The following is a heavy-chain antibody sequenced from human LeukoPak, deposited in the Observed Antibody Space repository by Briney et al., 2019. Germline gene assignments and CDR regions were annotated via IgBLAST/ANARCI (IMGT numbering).Heavy chain of an antibody. V-gene: IGHV3-23*01. J-gene: IGHJ4*02. CDR2: ISGSGGGT. Sequence: GGSLRLSCAASGFTFGSYAMSWVRQAPGKGLEWVSAISGSGGGTYYADSVKGRFTISRDNSKNTLYLQMNSLRAEDTAVYYCAKAPTMSTVSYWGQGTLVTVSS. CDR1: GFTFGSYA. D-gene: IGHD4-17*01. CDR3: AKAPTMSTVSY.